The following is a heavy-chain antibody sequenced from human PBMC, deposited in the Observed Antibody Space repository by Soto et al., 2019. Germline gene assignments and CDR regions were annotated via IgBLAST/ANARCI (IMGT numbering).Heavy chain of an antibody. V-gene: IGHV4-34*12. Sequence: SETLSLTCAVYGGSFSGYYWSWIRQPPGKGLEWIGEIIHSGSTNYNPSLKSRVTIPVDTSKNQFSLNLSSVTAADTAVYYCARIRSGSYGYYYYYYGMDVWGQGTTGTVSS. CDR2: IIHSGST. D-gene: IGHD3-10*01. CDR1: GGSFSGYY. J-gene: IGHJ6*02. CDR3: ARIRSGSYGYYYYYYGMDV.